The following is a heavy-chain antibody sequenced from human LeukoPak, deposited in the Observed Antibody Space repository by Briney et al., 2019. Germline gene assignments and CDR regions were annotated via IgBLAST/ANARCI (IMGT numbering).Heavy chain of an antibody. CDR2: IYYSGSS. J-gene: IGHJ6*03. Sequence: SETLSLTCAVSGGSISSSSHYWGWIRQAPGKRLECIGTIYYSGSSYYTPSLEGRVTMSVDTSKNEFSLRLSSVTAADTAVYYCARLPAINTYYYYYIDVWGKGTMVTVSS. CDR1: GGSISSSSHY. CDR3: ARLPAINTYYYYYIDV. D-gene: IGHD5-12*01. V-gene: IGHV4-39*01.